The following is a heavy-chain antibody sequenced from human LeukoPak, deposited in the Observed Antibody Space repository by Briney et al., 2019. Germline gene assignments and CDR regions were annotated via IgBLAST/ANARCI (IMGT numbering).Heavy chain of an antibody. Sequence: PGGSLRLSCAASGFTVSSNYMTWVRQAPGKGLEWVSGIYSGGSTYYADSVKGRFTISRDNSKNTLYLQMNSLRAEDTAVYYCAKTPFGVPKGPSRIDYWGQGTLVTVSS. CDR2: IYSGGST. CDR3: AKTPFGVPKGPSRIDY. V-gene: IGHV3-66*01. J-gene: IGHJ4*02. CDR1: GFTVSSNY. D-gene: IGHD3-3*01.